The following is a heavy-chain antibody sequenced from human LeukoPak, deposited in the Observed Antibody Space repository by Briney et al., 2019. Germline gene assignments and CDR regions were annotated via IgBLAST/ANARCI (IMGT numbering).Heavy chain of an antibody. V-gene: IGHV4-39*02. CDR3: AREIRPGNYYYYMDV. CDR2: IYYSGST. D-gene: IGHD1-14*01. J-gene: IGHJ6*03. CDR1: GGSISISSHY. Sequence: PSEALSLTCTVSGGSISISSHYWVWIRQPPGKGLEWIGSIYYSGSTYYNPSLKSRVTISVDMSRYQFSLKLTSVTAADTAVYYCAREIRPGNYYYYMDVWGKGTTVTISS.